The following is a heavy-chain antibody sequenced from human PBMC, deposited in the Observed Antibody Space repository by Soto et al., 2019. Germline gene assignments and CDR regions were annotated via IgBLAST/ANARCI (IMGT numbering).Heavy chain of an antibody. CDR2: INLNGYT. CDR1: GGSFSDYY. Sequence: QVQLQQWGARLLKPSETLSLTCAVYGGSFSDYYWTWIRQSPEKGLEWIGEINLNGYTKYSPSLQSRVTLSVDTTKKQVSLRLSSVTAADTAVYYCARGACDNSAYYFFDYWGQGILVTVSS. J-gene: IGHJ4*02. CDR3: ARGACDNSAYYFFDY. D-gene: IGHD3-22*01. V-gene: IGHV4-34*01.